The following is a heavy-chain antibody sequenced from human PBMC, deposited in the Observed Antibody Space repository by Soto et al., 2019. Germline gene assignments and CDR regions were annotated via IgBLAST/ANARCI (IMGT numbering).Heavy chain of an antibody. CDR2: FDPEDGET. D-gene: IGHD3-3*01. Sequence: ASVKVSCKVSGYTLTELSMHWVRQAPGKGLEWMGGFDPEDGETIYAQKFQCRVTMTEDTSTNTANMELSSLRSEDTAVYYWATPKYYDFWSGYYAFDIWGQGTMVTVSS. CDR3: ATPKYYDFWSGYYAFDI. CDR1: GYTLTELS. J-gene: IGHJ3*02. V-gene: IGHV1-24*01.